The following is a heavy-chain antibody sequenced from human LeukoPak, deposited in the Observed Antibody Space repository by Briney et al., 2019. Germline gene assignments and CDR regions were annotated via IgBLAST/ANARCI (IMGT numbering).Heavy chain of an antibody. J-gene: IGHJ5*02. Sequence: GESLKISCKGSGYSFTSYWIGWVRQMPGKGLEWMGIIYPGDSDTRYSPSFQGQVTISADKSISTAYLQWSSLKASDPAMYYCARTIAVAGLYNWFDPWGQGTLVTVSS. V-gene: IGHV5-51*01. CDR1: GYSFTSYW. CDR3: ARTIAVAGLYNWFDP. CDR2: IYPGDSDT. D-gene: IGHD6-19*01.